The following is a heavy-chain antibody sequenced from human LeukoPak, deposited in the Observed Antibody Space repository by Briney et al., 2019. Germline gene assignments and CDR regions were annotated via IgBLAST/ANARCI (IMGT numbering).Heavy chain of an antibody. CDR2: IYYSGIA. D-gene: IGHD1-26*01. V-gene: IGHV4-59*01. J-gene: IGHJ2*01. CDR1: GGSISGYN. Sequence: SETLSLTSTVAGGSISGYNWSWIRQPQGQGLEWMGYIYYSGIANYNHSLKSRVTITVDTSKNQFSLKLSSVSAADTAVYYCARVGGSPFPPWYSDLWGRGTLVTVSS. CDR3: ARVGGSPFPPWYSDL.